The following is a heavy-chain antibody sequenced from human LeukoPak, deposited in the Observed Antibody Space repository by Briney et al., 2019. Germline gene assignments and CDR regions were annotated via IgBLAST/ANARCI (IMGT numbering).Heavy chain of an antibody. V-gene: IGHV3-33*01. CDR1: GFTFSNYG. Sequence: QTGGSLRLSCAASGFTFSNYGMHWVRQAPGKGLEWVAVIWYDASNKYYGDSVKGRFTISTDNSKNTLYLQMSSLRAEDTAIYYCARAGEGFENWGQGTKVTVSS. CDR2: IWYDASNK. J-gene: IGHJ3*01. CDR3: ARAGEGFEN. D-gene: IGHD3-10*01.